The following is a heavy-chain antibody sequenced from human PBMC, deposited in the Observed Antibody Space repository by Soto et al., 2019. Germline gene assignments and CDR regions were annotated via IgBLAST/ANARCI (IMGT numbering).Heavy chain of an antibody. CDR3: ARDRPNSGFDY. V-gene: IGHV3-33*01. Sequence: QVQLVESGGGVVQPGRSLRLSCAASGFTFNSYGMHWVRQAPGKGLERVAVIWYDGSNKYYGDSVKGRFTISRDNSKHTLYLQMNSLRAEDTAVYYCARDRPNSGFDYWGQGTMVAVSS. D-gene: IGHD1-7*01. CDR2: IWYDGSNK. CDR1: GFTFNSYG. J-gene: IGHJ4*02.